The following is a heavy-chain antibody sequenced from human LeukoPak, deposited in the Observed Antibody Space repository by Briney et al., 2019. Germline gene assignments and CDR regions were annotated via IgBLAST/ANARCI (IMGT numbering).Heavy chain of an antibody. CDR3: AGGWDSSGWYPTY. CDR1: GGSFSGYF. D-gene: IGHD6-19*01. J-gene: IGHJ4*02. V-gene: IGHV4-34*01. CDR2: INHSGST. Sequence: SETLSLTCAVYGGSFSGYFWSWIRQPPGKGLEWIGEINHSGSTNYNPSLKSRVTMSVDTSKNQFSLKLSSVTAADTAVYYCAGGWDSSGWYPTYWGQGTLVTVSS.